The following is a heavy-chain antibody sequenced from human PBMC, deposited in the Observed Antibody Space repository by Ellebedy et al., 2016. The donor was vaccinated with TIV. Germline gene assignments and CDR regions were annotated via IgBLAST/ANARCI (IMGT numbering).Heavy chain of an antibody. V-gene: IGHV3-74*01. CDR3: AGTHINMIVD. D-gene: IGHD3-22*01. Sequence: GASLKISCTASAFLFSSYWMHWVRQAPGKGLVWVSRINSDGSGTSYADSVKGRFTISRDNAKTTLYLQMNSLRVEDTAVYYCAGTHINMIVDWGQGTLVTVSS. J-gene: IGHJ4*02. CDR2: INSDGSGT. CDR1: AFLFSSYW.